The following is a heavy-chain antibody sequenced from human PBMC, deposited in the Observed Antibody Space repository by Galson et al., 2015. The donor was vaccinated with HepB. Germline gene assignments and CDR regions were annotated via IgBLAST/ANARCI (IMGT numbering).Heavy chain of an antibody. CDR1: GFTFDDYA. D-gene: IGHD2-15*01. CDR3: AKERSTHSYYYGMDV. V-gene: IGHV3-9*01. J-gene: IGHJ6*02. CDR2: ISWKSGSI. Sequence: SLRLSCAASGFTFDDYAMHWVRQAPGRGLEWVSGISWKSGSIGYADPVKGRFTISRDNAKNSLYLQMNSLRAEDTALYYCAKERSTHSYYYGMDVWGQGTTVTVSS.